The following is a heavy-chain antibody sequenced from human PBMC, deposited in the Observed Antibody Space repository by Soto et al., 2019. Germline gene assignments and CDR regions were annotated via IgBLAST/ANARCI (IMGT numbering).Heavy chain of an antibody. J-gene: IGHJ3*02. D-gene: IGHD6-13*01. CDR2: ISSSGDTI. V-gene: IGHV3-11*01. CDR1: GFTLSDYY. CDR3: ARDRSGSSWFDAFDI. Sequence: QVQLVESGGGLVKPGGSLRLSCAASGFTLSDYYMSWIRQAPGKGLEWVSYISSSGDTIYYADSVKGRFTISRDNAKNSLYLQMNSLRAEDTAVSYCARDRSGSSWFDAFDIWGQGTMVTVSS.